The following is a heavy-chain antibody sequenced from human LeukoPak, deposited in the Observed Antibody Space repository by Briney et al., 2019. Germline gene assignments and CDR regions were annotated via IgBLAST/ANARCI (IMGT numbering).Heavy chain of an antibody. D-gene: IGHD3-3*01. Sequence: GRSLRLSCAASGFTFSSYAMHWVRQAPGKGLEWVAVISYDGSNKYYADSVKGRFTISRDNYKNTLYLQMNSLRAEDTAVYYCAKVDGITIFEVFDYWGQGTLVTVSS. V-gene: IGHV3-30-3*01. CDR2: ISYDGSNK. CDR1: GFTFSSYA. CDR3: AKVDGITIFEVFDY. J-gene: IGHJ4*02.